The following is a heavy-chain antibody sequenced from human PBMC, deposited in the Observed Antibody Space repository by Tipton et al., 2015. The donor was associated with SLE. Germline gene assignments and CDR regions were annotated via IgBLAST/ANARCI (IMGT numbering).Heavy chain of an antibody. V-gene: IGHV4-59*11. Sequence: LRLSCTVSGGSISSHYWSWIRQPPGKTLEWIGYIYSGGRTNYHPSLHRRVTISVDTSKNQPSLKLNSVTAADTAVYYCARDRPAYCGADCYSAVDPWGQGTLVTVSS. CDR2: IYSGGRT. CDR3: ARDRPAYCGADCYSAVDP. CDR1: GGSISSHY. J-gene: IGHJ5*02. D-gene: IGHD2-21*01.